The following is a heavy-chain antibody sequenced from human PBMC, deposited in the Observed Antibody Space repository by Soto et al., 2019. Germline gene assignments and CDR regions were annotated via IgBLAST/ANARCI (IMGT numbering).Heavy chain of an antibody. D-gene: IGHD2-15*01. V-gene: IGHV3-23*01. Sequence: EVQLLDSGGGLVQPGGSLRLSCAASGFTFSNYAMTWVRQAPGKGLEWVSAISGSGRQVYYADSVQGRFTFSSDNSQNTLSLQMNSLRAADTAIYNCAKNFADSNPFYDSWGQGLLVTVSS. CDR3: AKNFADSNPFYDS. CDR2: ISGSGRQV. CDR1: GFTFSNYA. J-gene: IGHJ4*02.